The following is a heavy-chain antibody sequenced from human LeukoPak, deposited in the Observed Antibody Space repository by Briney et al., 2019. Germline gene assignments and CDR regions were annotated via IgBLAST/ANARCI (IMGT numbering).Heavy chain of an antibody. D-gene: IGHD3-9*01. CDR1: GFTFSSYG. Sequence: PGGSLRLSCAASGFTFSSYGMHWVRQAPGKGLEWVAFIRYDGSNKYYADSVKGRFTISRDNSKNTLYLQMNSPRAEDTAVYYCANAYYDILTGYYGYYYGMDVWGQGTTVTVSS. V-gene: IGHV3-30*02. CDR3: ANAYYDILTGYYGYYYGMDV. CDR2: IRYDGSNK. J-gene: IGHJ6*02.